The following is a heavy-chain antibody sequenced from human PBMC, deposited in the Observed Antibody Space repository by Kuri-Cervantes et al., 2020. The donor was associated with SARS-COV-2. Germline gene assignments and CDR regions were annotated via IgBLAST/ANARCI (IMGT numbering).Heavy chain of an antibody. CDR3: ARRGGNFCDSPSCYES. CDR2: IHPGDFDI. J-gene: IGHJ5*02. D-gene: IGHD2-2*01. V-gene: IGHV5-51*01. Sequence: GESLKISCKGSGYSFPNYWIGWVRQMPGKGLEWMAIIHPGDFDIRYSPSFQGQVTISADKSISTAYLKWRSLKASDTAMYYCARRGGNFCDSPSCYESWGPGTLVTVSS. CDR1: GYSFPNYW.